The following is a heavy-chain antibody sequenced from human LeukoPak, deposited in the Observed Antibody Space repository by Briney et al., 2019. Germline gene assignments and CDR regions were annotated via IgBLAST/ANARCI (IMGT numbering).Heavy chain of an antibody. CDR3: ARGKRYCSSTSCWYMDV. D-gene: IGHD2-2*01. CDR1: GFTFSSYE. J-gene: IGHJ6*03. Sequence: PGGSLRLSCAASGFTFSSYEMNWVRQAPGKGLEWVSYISSSGSTIYYADSVKGRFTISRDNAKNSLYLQMNSLRAEDTAVYYCARGKRYCSSTSCWYMDVWGKGTTVTVSS. CDR2: ISSSGSTI. V-gene: IGHV3-48*03.